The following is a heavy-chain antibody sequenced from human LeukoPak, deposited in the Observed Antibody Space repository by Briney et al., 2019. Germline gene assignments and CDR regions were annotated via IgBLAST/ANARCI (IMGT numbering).Heavy chain of an antibody. Sequence: GGSLRLSCAASGFTFSSYSMNWVRQAQGKGLEWLSSISSNSSYIYYADSVKGRFTISRDNAKNSMYMQMNILRAEDTAVYYSARELPPVVKYYFDYWGQGTLVTVSS. CDR1: GFTFSSYS. V-gene: IGHV3-21*01. D-gene: IGHD3-22*01. J-gene: IGHJ4*02. CDR2: ISSNSSYI. CDR3: ARELPPVVKYYFDY.